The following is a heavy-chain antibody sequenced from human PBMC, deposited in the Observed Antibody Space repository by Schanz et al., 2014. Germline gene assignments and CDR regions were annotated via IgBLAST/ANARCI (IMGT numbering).Heavy chain of an antibody. V-gene: IGHV3-33*05. CDR2: IAYDGSRK. D-gene: IGHD2-2*01. CDR1: GFTFSAFG. CDR3: AKRCSSTSCSHGAFDI. J-gene: IGHJ3*02. Sequence: QVQLVESGGGVVQPGGSLRLSCAASGFTFSAFGMHWVRQAPGKGLDWVAFIAYDGSRKYYGDSVKGRFTISRDNSKNTLYLQMNSLRDEDTAMYYCAKRCSSTSCSHGAFDIWGQGTMVTVSS.